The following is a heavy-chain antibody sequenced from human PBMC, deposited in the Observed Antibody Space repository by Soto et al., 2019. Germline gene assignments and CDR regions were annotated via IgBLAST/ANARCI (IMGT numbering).Heavy chain of an antibody. CDR2: IYHGGTT. D-gene: IGHD2-2*01. CDR3: AEAHVIAVEGSTFYY. CDR1: GYSISSGSY. Sequence: SATLSLTCSVSGYSISSGSYWGWIRQPPGKGPEWIASIYHGGTTFYNPSLKSRVTVSVDKSNNQFSLKLRSVTAADTAVYYCAEAHVIAVEGSTFYYWFQGTLVTFS. V-gene: IGHV4-38-2*02. J-gene: IGHJ4*02.